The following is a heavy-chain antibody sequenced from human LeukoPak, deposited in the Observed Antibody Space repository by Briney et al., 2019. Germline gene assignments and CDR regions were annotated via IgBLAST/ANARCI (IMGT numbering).Heavy chain of an antibody. V-gene: IGHV1-2*02. CDR1: GYTFTGYY. J-gene: IGHJ3*02. CDR3: AREGIGEWQEDAFDI. Sequence: ASVKVSCKASGYTFTGYYMHWVRQAPGQGLEWMGWINPNSGGTNYAQKFQGRVTMTRDTSISTAYMELSRLRSDDTAVYYCAREGIGEWQEDAFDIWGQGTMVTVSS. CDR2: INPNSGGT. D-gene: IGHD4-17*01.